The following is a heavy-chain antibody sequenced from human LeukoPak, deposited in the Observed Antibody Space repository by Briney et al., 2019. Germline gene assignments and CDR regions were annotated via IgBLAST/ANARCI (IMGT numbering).Heavy chain of an antibody. Sequence: NPSETLSLTCTVSGGSISSGGYYWSWIRQHPGKGLEWIGNIYYSGRTYYNPSLKSRVTISVDTSKNQFTLKLSSVTAADTAVYYCARDPLLRLGEIPAWGQETLVTVSS. CDR2: IYYSGRT. CDR3: ARDPLLRLGEIPA. V-gene: IGHV4-31*03. J-gene: IGHJ5*02. CDR1: GGSISSGGYY. D-gene: IGHD3-16*01.